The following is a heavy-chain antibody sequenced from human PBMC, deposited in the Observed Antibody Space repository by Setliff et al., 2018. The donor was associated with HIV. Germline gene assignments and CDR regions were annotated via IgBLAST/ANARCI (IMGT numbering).Heavy chain of an antibody. D-gene: IGHD3-22*01. J-gene: IGHJ4*02. CDR3: AKELAASGLGYFDS. V-gene: IGHV3-30*04. CDR2: ISYDGSAT. Sequence: GGSLRLSCVASGFNFNKYAMHWVRQAPGKGLECVGLISYDGSATFYADSVKGRLTISRDNSKNTVYLQMNSLRAEDTAEYYCAKELAASGLGYFDSWGRGILVTVSS. CDR1: GFNFNKYA.